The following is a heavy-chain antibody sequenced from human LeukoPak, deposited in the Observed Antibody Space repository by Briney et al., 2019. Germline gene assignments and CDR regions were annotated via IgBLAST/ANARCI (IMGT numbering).Heavy chain of an antibody. V-gene: IGHV1-2*02. J-gene: IGHJ4*02. CDR2: INPNSGDT. Sequence: ASVKVSCKASGYTYTGYHMHGLRQSPGQGLEWMGWINPNSGDTHYVQKFQGRVTMTRDTSISTAYMELSSLRSDDTAMYYCTRGGIDYWGQGTLVTVSS. CDR1: GYTYTGYH. D-gene: IGHD3-10*01. CDR3: TRGGIDY.